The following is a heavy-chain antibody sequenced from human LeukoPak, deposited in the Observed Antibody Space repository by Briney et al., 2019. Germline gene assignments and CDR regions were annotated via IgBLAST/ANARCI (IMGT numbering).Heavy chain of an antibody. CDR2: IWYDGSNK. Sequence: GGSLRLSCAASGFTFSSYGMHWVRQAPGKGLEWVAVIWYDGSNKYYADSVKGRFTISRDNSKNTLYLQMNSLRAEDTAVYYCARGGYYLYGMDVWGQGTPVTVSS. V-gene: IGHV3-33*01. CDR3: ARGGYYLYGMDV. CDR1: GFTFSSYG. J-gene: IGHJ6*02. D-gene: IGHD3-10*01.